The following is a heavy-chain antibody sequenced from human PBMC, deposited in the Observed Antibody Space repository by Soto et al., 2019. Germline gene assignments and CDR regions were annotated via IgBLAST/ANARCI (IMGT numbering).Heavy chain of an antibody. CDR3: ARDPYYYDSSGYPYYYGMDV. D-gene: IGHD3-22*01. Sequence: GGSLRLSCAASGFTFSSYSMNWVRQAPGKGLEWVSSISSSSSYIYYADSVKGRFTISRDNAKNSLYLQMNSLRAEDTAVYYCARDPYYYDSSGYPYYYGMDVWGQGTTVTVSS. CDR2: ISSSSSYI. J-gene: IGHJ6*02. CDR1: GFTFSSYS. V-gene: IGHV3-21*01.